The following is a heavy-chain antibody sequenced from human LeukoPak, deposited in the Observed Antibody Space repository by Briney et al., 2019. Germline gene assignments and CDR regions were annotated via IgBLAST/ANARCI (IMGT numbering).Heavy chain of an antibody. CDR1: GFTFSSYW. CDR2: IKLDGSEK. Sequence: GGSLRLSCAASGFTFSSYWMSWVRQAPGKGLEWVANIKLDGSEKYYVGSVKGRFTISRDNAKNSLYLQMNSLRAEDTAVYYCARKGVDHYYYYMDVWGKGTTVTVSS. J-gene: IGHJ6*03. CDR3: ARKGVDHYYYYMDV. V-gene: IGHV3-7*01. D-gene: IGHD2-8*01.